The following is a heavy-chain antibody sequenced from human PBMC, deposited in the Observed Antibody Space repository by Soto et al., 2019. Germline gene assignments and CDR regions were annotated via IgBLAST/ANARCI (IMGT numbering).Heavy chain of an antibody. CDR1: GFPFSNAW. V-gene: IGHV3-15*01. J-gene: IGHJ4*02. CDR3: TTDGVLYCSSTSCYAPGGY. D-gene: IGHD2-2*01. Sequence: EVQLVKSGGGLVKPGGSLRLSCAASGFPFSNAWMSWVRQAPGKGLEWGGRIKSKTDGGTTDYAAPLKGRFIISKDDSKNTQKLQMNSLKTDDTVVYYCTTDGVLYCSSTSCYAPGGYWGQGTLVTVSS. CDR2: IKSKTDGGTT.